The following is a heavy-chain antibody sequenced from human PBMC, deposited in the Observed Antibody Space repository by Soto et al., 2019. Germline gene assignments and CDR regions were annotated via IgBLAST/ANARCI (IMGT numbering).Heavy chain of an antibody. CDR2: IYYSGTT. V-gene: IGHV4-30-4*01. Sequence: QVQLQESGPGLAKPSQTLSLTCSVSGGSIKSGDHYWTWIRQPPGKGLEWVGYIYYSGTTYYNPSLKSRVTMSIDTPKNQFSLSLTSVTAADTAVYYCAREGSRNYLWGQGTLVTVSS. D-gene: IGHD1-7*01. CDR3: AREGSRNYL. J-gene: IGHJ4*02. CDR1: GGSIKSGDHY.